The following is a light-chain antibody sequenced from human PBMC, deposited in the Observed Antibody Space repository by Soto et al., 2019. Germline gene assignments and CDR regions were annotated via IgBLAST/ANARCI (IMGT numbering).Light chain of an antibody. V-gene: IGKV3-20*01. Sequence: PGATATLSCRASQSVTSNNLAWYQHKPGQTPRLLIYGASSRATGIPDTFSGSGSGTDFTLTISSLEPEDFAVYYCLQYGTSPYTFGQGSEVEI. CDR3: LQYGTSPYT. CDR2: GAS. J-gene: IGKJ2*01. CDR1: QSVTSNN.